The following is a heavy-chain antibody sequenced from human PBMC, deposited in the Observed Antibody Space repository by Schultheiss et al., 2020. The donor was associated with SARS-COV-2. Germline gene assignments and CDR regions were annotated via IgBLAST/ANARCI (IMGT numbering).Heavy chain of an antibody. J-gene: IGHJ4*02. V-gene: IGHV4-34*09. Sequence: SETLSLTCAVYGGSFSGYYWSWIRQPPGKGLEWIGYIYYSGSTYYNPSLKSRVTISVDTSKNQFSLKLSSVTAADTAVYYCARVQNYYGSGSHEDYWGQGTLVTVSS. D-gene: IGHD3-10*01. CDR2: IYYSGST. CDR1: GGSFSGYY. CDR3: ARVQNYYGSGSHEDY.